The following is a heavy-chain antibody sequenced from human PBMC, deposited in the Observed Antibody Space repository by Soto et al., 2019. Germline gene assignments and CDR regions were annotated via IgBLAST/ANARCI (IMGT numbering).Heavy chain of an antibody. Sequence: QLQLQESGSGLVKPSQTLSLTCAVSGGSISSGGYSWSWIRQPPGKGLEWIGYIYHSGSTYYNPSLKRRVTRSVDRSKNQFSLKLSSVTAADTAVYYCARRRGFPYYYGMDVWGQGTTVTVSS. CDR3: ARRRGFPYYYGMDV. CDR2: IYHSGST. D-gene: IGHD5-12*01. CDR1: GGSISSGGYS. V-gene: IGHV4-30-2*01. J-gene: IGHJ6*02.